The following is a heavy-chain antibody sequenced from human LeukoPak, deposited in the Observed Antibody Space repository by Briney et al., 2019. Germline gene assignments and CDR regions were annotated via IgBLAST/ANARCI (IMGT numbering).Heavy chain of an antibody. CDR1: GFTFSSHS. CDR3: ARDLTSVPTR. J-gene: IGHJ4*02. V-gene: IGHV3-48*02. D-gene: IGHD4-17*01. Sequence: GGSLRLSCAGPGFTFSSHSMNWVRRAPGKGLEWVSYISSSGNTKHYVDSVKGRFTISRDNAKNSVYLQMNSLRDEDTAVYYCARDLTSVPTRWGQGTLVTVSS. CDR2: ISSSGNTK.